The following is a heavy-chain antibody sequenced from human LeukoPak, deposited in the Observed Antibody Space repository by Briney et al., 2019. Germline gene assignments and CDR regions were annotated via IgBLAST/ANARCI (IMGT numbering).Heavy chain of an antibody. V-gene: IGHV3-23*01. D-gene: IGHD6-13*01. CDR2: ISGSGGST. Sequence: PGGSLRLSCAASGFTFSSYAMSWARQAPGKGLEWVSAISGSGGSTYYADSVKGRFTISRDNSKNTLYLQMNSLRAEDTAVYYCAKEGGSSWYYYYYYMDAWGKGTTVTVSS. CDR1: GFTFSSYA. J-gene: IGHJ6*03. CDR3: AKEGGSSWYYYYYYMDA.